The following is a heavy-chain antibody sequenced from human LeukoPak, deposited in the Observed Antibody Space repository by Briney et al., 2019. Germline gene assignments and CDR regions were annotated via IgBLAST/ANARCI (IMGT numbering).Heavy chain of an antibody. CDR1: GGSISNYY. D-gene: IGHD2-2*01. CDR3: ARDLEAYCSSTSCSVPY. J-gene: IGHJ4*02. V-gene: IGHV4-59*01. CDR2: SYWRGRT. Sequence: PSESLSLTCTVSGGSISNYYWSSIRQPPGKGLEWIGYSYWRGRTNYNTSLKGRFTISVVTSKNQFSLKLSSVTAADTAVYYCARDLEAYCSSTSCSVPYWGQGTLVSVSS.